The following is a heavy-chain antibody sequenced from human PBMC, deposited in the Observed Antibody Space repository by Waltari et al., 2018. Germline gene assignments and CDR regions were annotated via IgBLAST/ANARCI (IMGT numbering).Heavy chain of an antibody. CDR2: IYSGGSA. D-gene: IGHD5-18*01. V-gene: IGHV3-53*01. CDR1: GFTVSSNY. Sequence: EVQLVESGGGLIQPGGSLRLSCAASGFTVSSNYMSWVRQAPGKGLEWVSVIYSGGSAYYADAVKGRFTIARDNSKNTLYLQMNSLRAEDTAVYYCARGSFREGYPFDYWGQGTLVTVSS. J-gene: IGHJ4*02. CDR3: ARGSFREGYPFDY.